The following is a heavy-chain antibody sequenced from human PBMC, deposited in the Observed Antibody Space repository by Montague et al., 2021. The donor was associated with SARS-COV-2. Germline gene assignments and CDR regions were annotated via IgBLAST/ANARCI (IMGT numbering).Heavy chain of an antibody. CDR2: IYSNDEK. D-gene: IGHD4-17*01. V-gene: IGHV2-5*01. Sequence: PALVKPTQTLTLTCTFSGFSLSTPNVGVGWIRQPPGKALEWVAVIYSNDEKRYSPSLRNRLTITKDTAKNQVVLSLTYVDPVDTATYYCAHSYGDYLFDYWGQGTLVTVSS. CDR3: AHSYGDYLFDY. CDR1: GFSLSTPNVG. J-gene: IGHJ4*02.